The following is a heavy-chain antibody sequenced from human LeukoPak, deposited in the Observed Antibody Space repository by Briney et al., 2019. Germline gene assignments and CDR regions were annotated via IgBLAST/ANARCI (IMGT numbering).Heavy chain of an antibody. CDR3: ARDMYCSSTSCYAGWDY. Sequence: ASVKVSCKASGYTFTGYYMHWVRQAPGQGLEWMGWINPNSGGTNYAQKFQGRVTMTRDTSISTAYMELSRLRSDDTAVCYCARDMYCSSTSCYAGWDYWGQGTLVTVSS. V-gene: IGHV1-2*02. D-gene: IGHD2-2*01. CDR1: GYTFTGYY. J-gene: IGHJ4*02. CDR2: INPNSGGT.